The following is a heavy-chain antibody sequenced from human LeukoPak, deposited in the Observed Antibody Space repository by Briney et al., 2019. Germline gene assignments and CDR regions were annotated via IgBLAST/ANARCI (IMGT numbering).Heavy chain of an antibody. V-gene: IGHV4-39*01. D-gene: IGHD2-15*01. J-gene: IGHJ4*02. CDR2: IYYSGST. CDR1: GGSISSSSYY. Sequence: KPSETLSLTCTVSGGSISSSSYYWGWLRQPPGKGLEWFWSIYYSGSTYYNPSLKSRVTISVHKSKNQFSLKLSSVTAADTAVYYCASFYIKGYYFDYWGQGTLVTVSS. CDR3: ASFYIKGYYFDY.